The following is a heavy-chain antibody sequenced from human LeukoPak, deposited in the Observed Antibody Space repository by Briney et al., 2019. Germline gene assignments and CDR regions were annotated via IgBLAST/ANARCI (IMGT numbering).Heavy chain of an antibody. CDR1: GGTFSSYA. V-gene: IGHV1-69*13. CDR3: ARDGDCSSTSCFDY. J-gene: IGHJ4*02. D-gene: IGHD2-2*01. CDR2: IIPIFGTA. Sequence: GASVKVSCKASGGTFSSYAISWVRQAPGQGLEWMGGIIPIFGTANYAQKFQGRVTITADESTSTAYMELSSLRSEDMAVYYCARDGDCSSTSCFDYWGQGTLVTVSS.